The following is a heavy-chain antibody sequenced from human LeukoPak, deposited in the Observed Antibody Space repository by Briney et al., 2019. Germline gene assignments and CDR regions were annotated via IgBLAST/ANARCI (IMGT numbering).Heavy chain of an antibody. J-gene: IGHJ4*02. Sequence: GASVKVSCKASGYTFTSYGISWVRQAPGQGLEWMGWISAYNGNTNYAQKLQGRVTMTTDTSTSTAYMELRSLRSDDTAVHYCARLSHYYETYYFDYWGQGTLVTVSS. CDR2: ISAYNGNT. V-gene: IGHV1-18*01. CDR3: ARLSHYYETYYFDY. CDR1: GYTFTSYG. D-gene: IGHD3-22*01.